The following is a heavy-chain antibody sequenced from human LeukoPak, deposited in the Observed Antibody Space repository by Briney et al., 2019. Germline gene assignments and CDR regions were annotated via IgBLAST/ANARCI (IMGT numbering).Heavy chain of an antibody. CDR3: STDLRLLIY. V-gene: IGHV3-11*01. CDR1: GFVFSDSY. D-gene: IGHD2-8*01. Sequence: PGGSLRLSCVVSGFVFSDSYMTWIRQTPGKGLEWLAYISGSGSDMYYADSVKGRFTISRDNAKNSLYLQMNSLRPDDTALYYCSTDLRLLIYWGHGTLVTVSS. CDR2: ISGSGSDM. J-gene: IGHJ4*01.